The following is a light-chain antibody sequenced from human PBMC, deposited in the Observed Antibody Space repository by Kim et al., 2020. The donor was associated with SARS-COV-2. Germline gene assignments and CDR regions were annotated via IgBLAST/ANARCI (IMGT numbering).Light chain of an antibody. J-gene: IGKJ2*02. CDR3: QQYDTSPSCT. V-gene: IGKV3-20*01. Sequence: EIVLTQSPGTLSLSPGERATLSCRASQSVSDNYLARYQQKPGQAPRLLIYGASSRATGIPDRFSGSGSGTDFTLTISRLEPEDFAVYYCQQYDTSPSCTFGQGTKLEI. CDR1: QSVSDNY. CDR2: GAS.